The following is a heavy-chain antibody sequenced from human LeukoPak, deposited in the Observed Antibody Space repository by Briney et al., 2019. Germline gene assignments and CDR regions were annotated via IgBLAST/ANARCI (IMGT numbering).Heavy chain of an antibody. J-gene: IGHJ3*02. CDR3: ARDGIVVVPAAIYGGDAFDI. V-gene: IGHV4-61*02. Sequence: SETLSLTCTVSGGSISSGSYYWSWIRQPAGKGLEWIGRIYTSGSTNYNPSLKSRVTISVDTSKNQFSLKLSSVTAADTAVYYCARDGIVVVPAAIYGGDAFDIWGQGIMVTVSS. D-gene: IGHD2-2*01. CDR1: GGSISSGSYY. CDR2: IYTSGST.